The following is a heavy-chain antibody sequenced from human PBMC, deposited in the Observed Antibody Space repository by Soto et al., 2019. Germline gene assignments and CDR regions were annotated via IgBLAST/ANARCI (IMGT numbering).Heavy chain of an antibody. CDR3: ARGGDVLYDFWRGYVSASYMDV. J-gene: IGHJ6*03. CDR1: GYTFTSYG. V-gene: IGHV1-18*01. CDR2: ISAYNGNT. Sequence: QVQLVQSGAEVKKPGASVKVSCKASGYTFTSYGISWVRQAPGQGLEWMGWISAYNGNTNYAQKLQGRVTTTTDTSTSAAYMGMRRLRADDTAGYYCARGGDVLYDFWRGYVSASYMDVWGKGTTVTVSS. D-gene: IGHD3-3*01.